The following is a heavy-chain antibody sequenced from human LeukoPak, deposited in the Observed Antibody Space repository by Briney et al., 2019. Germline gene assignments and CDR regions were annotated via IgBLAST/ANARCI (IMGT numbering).Heavy chain of an antibody. V-gene: IGHV4-39*01. D-gene: IGHD1-1*01. Sequence: SETLSLTCTVSGGSISSNIYFWGWIRQTPEKGLEWIGNIYFSGATYYNPSLKSRVTISVDTSKNQFSLSLSVVAAADTAVYYCAKLSSNWYFDSWGRGTLVAVSS. CDR1: GGSISSNIYF. J-gene: IGHJ4*02. CDR3: AKLSSNWYFDS. CDR2: IYFSGAT.